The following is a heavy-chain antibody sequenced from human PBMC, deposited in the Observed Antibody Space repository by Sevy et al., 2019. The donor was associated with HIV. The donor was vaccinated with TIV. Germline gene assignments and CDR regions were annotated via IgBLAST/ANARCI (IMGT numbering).Heavy chain of an antibody. CDR2: TYYRSKWYN. D-gene: IGHD3-10*01. J-gene: IGHJ4*02. V-gene: IGHV6-1*01. Sequence: KQSQTLSLTCAISGDSVSSNSAAWNWIRQSPSRGLEWLGRTYYRSKWYNDYAVSVKSRITINPDTSKNQCSLQLNSVTPEDTAVYYCARDLRGSGSSPSYYFDYWGQGTLVTVSS. CDR1: GDSVSSNSAA. CDR3: ARDLRGSGSSPSYYFDY.